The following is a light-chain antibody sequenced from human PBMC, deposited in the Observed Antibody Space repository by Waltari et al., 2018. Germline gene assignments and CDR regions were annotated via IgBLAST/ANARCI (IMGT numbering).Light chain of an antibody. V-gene: IGKV3D-15*01. CDR3: HQYDNWYT. J-gene: IGKJ2*01. CDR2: GAS. CDR1: RSVTNN. Sequence: EIMMTQSPATLPVSPGERATLPCRASRSVTNNLAWYQQKPGQAPRLLIYGASTRATGIPARFSGSGSGTEFTLTISSLQSEDFAVYYCHQYDNWYTFGQGTKLEIK.